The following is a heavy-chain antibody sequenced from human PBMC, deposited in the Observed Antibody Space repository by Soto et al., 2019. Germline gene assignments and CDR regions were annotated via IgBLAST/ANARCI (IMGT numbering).Heavy chain of an antibody. V-gene: IGHV4-34*01. CDR2: INHSGST. J-gene: IGHJ4*02. Sequence: PSETLSLTCAVYGGSFSGYYWSWIRQPPGKGLEWIGEINHSGSTNYNPSLKSRVTISVDTSKNQFSLKLSSVTAADTAVYYCARAPVAATWWGQGTLVTVSS. D-gene: IGHD2-15*01. CDR3: ARAPVAATW. CDR1: GGSFSGYY.